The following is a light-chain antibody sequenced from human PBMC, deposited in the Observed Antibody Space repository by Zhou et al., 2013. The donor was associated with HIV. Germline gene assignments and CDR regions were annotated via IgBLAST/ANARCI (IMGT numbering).Light chain of an antibody. V-gene: IGKV1-13*02. CDR3: QQFDSYPHT. Sequence: AIQLTQSPSSLSASVGDRVTITCRASQGINSALAWYQQKPGKAPKLLIYDASSLESGVPSRFSGSGSGTDYTLTISSLQPEDFAPYYCQQFDSYPHTFGQGTQAGDQT. CDR2: DAS. J-gene: IGKJ2*01. CDR1: QGINSA.